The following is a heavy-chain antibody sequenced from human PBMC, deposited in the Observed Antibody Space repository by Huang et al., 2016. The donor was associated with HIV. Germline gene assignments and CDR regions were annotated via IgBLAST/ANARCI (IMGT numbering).Heavy chain of an antibody. J-gene: IGHJ5*02. CDR3: ARDRITQCNGGRCYSDWSDP. CDR1: GDSISRGGYL. CDR2: MYYTGTT. Sequence: QVQLQESGPGPVKPSQTLSLTCTVSGDSISRGGYLWSWIRQSPGKGLEWIGSMYYTGTTSDNPSLRSRVPMSVDTSKNQCSLRLTSVTAEDTAVYYCARDRITQCNGGRCYSDWSDPWGQGTLVIVSS. D-gene: IGHD2-15*01. V-gene: IGHV4-30-4*08.